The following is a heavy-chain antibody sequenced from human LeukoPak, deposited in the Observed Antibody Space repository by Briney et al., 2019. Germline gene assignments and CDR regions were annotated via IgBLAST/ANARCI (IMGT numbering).Heavy chain of an antibody. D-gene: IGHD3/OR15-3a*01. J-gene: IGHJ4*02. CDR2: INLDGTEE. Sequence: GGSLRLSCAPAGFVFSTYWMTWARQAPGKGLEWVANINLDGTEEHYVDSSLKGRFTISRDNAKNSLYLQMTSLRVEDTAVYYCASGRHDFLHWGQGTLVTVSS. CDR1: GFVFSTYW. V-gene: IGHV3-7*01. CDR3: ASGRHDFLH.